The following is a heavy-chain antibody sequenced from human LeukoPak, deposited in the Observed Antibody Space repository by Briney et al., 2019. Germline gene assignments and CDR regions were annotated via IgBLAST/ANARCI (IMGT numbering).Heavy chain of an antibody. CDR2: IHKDGSAK. D-gene: IGHD3-10*01. CDR3: ARDRGFGADDS. Sequence: QPGGSLRLSCGASGFTFSGYWMSWVRQAPGKGLEWVANIHKDGSAKRYVDSVRGRFTISRDNAKSSLYLQMISLRVEDTAVYYGARDRGFGADDSWGQGSLVTVSS. J-gene: IGHJ4*02. CDR1: GFTFSGYW. V-gene: IGHV3-7*01.